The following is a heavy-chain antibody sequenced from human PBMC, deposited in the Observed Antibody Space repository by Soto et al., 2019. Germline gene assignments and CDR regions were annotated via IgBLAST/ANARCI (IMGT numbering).Heavy chain of an antibody. CDR1: GFTFSSYA. D-gene: IGHD3-9*01. V-gene: IGHV3-23*01. Sequence: GESLKISCAASGFTFSSYAMSWVRQAPGKGLEWVSAISGSGGSTYYADSVKGRFTISRDNSKNTLYLQMNSLRAEDTAVYYCAKAGGIYDILTGYYHYYGMDVWGQGTTVTVSS. CDR3: AKAGGIYDILTGYYHYYGMDV. J-gene: IGHJ6*02. CDR2: ISGSGGST.